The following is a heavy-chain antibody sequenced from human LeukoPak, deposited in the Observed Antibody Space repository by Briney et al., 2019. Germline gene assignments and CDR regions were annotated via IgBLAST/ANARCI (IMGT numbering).Heavy chain of an antibody. V-gene: IGHV3-48*01. D-gene: IGHD1-1*01. CDR2: IRTTAEGAKYA. CDR1: GFSFTDYP. CDR3: VQEAPGSHPDY. Sequence: PGGSLRLSCATSGFSFTDYPMNWVRQAPGKGLEWISNIRTTAEGAKYAYYADSVKGRVTISRDDGKNTLYLHMNSLRADDTAVYYCVQEAPGSHPDYWGQGTLVTVSS. J-gene: IGHJ4*02.